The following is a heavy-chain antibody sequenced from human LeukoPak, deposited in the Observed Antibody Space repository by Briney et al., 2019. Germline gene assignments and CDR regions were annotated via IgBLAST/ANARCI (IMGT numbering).Heavy chain of an antibody. J-gene: IGHJ4*02. Sequence: GGSLRLSCAASGFTFSDYYMSWIRQAPGKGLEWVSYISSSGSTIYYADSVKGRFTISRDNAKNSLYLQMNSLRAEDTAVYYCARWGYCSSTSCQYPPHADYWGQGTLVTVSS. CDR2: ISSSGSTI. CDR3: ARWGYCSSTSCQYPPHADY. D-gene: IGHD2-2*01. CDR1: GFTFSDYY. V-gene: IGHV3-11*01.